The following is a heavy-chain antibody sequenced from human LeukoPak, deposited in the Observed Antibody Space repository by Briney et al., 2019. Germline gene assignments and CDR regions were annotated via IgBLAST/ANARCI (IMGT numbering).Heavy chain of an antibody. J-gene: IGHJ4*02. CDR2: IYYSGST. V-gene: IGHV4-59*12. Sequence: SETLSLTCTVSGGSISSYYWSWIRQPPGKGLEWIGYIYYSGSTNYNPSLKSRVTISVDTSKNQFSLRLRSVTAADTAMYYCARDYASTIAMTNWGQGSLVTVSS. CDR3: ARDYASTIAMTN. D-gene: IGHD3-16*01. CDR1: GGSISSYY.